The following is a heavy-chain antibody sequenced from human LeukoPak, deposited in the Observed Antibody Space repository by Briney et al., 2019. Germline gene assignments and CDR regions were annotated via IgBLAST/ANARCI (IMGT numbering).Heavy chain of an antibody. CDR2: IYPGDSDT. J-gene: IGHJ4*02. D-gene: IGHD3-22*01. CDR1: GYNFTTYW. CDR3: ARQFRDSSGYYSYYFDY. Sequence: GESLKISCKGFGYNFTTYWIGWVRQMPGRGLEWMGIIYPGDSDTRYSPSFQGQVTISADKSISTAYLQWSSLKASDTAMYYCARQFRDSSGYYSYYFDYWCQGTLVTVSS. V-gene: IGHV5-51*01.